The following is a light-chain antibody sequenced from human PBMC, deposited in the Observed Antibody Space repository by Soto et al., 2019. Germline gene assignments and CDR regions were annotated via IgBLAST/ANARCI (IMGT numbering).Light chain of an antibody. Sequence: EIVMTQSPATLSVSPGERATLSCRASQSVSGNLAWYQQKPGQAPRLLIYGASTRATGIPARFNVSGSGTEYTLTITGLQSEDFAVYYCQQFQNWPLFGGGTKVEIK. J-gene: IGKJ4*01. V-gene: IGKV3-15*01. CDR1: QSVSGN. CDR2: GAS. CDR3: QQFQNWPL.